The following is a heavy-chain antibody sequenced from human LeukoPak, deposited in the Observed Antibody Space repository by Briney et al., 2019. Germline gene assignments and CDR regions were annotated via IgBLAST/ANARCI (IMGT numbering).Heavy chain of an antibody. CDR1: GFTFTSSW. J-gene: IGHJ4*02. D-gene: IGHD6-13*01. V-gene: IGHV3-7*01. Sequence: GGSLSLSCAASGFTFTSSWMTWVRQAPGKGPEWVANINEGGGAAFYADSVKGRFTFSRDNAENSLFLQMNSLRVEDTAVYYCAREWQGGIAAAGTRIEGDYGRQGRLVGVSS. CDR3: AREWQGGIAAAGTRIEGDY. CDR2: INEGGGAA.